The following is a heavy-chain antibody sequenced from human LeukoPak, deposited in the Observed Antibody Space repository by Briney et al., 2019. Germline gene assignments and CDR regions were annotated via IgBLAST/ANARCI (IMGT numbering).Heavy chain of an antibody. V-gene: IGHV3-23*01. CDR1: GFTFSSYA. D-gene: IGHD3-9*01. J-gene: IGHJ4*02. Sequence: PGGSLRLSCAASGFTFSSYAMSWVRQAPGKGLEWVSAISGNGGSTYYADSVKGRFTISRDNAKNSLYLQMNSLRAEDTAVYYCVTNFDPDVDWGQGTLVTVSS. CDR2: ISGNGGST. CDR3: VTNFDPDVD.